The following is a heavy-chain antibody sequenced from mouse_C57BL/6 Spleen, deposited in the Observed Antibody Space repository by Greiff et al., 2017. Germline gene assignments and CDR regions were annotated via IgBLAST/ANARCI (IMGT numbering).Heavy chain of an antibody. Sequence: EVQLVESEGGLVQPGSSMTLSCTASGFTFSDYYMAWVRQVPEKGLEWVANINYDGSSTYYLDSLKSRFIISRDNAKNILYLQMSSLKSEDTATYYCARGDYYGTRRYFDVWGTGTTVTVSS. J-gene: IGHJ1*03. D-gene: IGHD1-1*01. CDR3: ARGDYYGTRRYFDV. CDR1: GFTFSDYY. CDR2: INYDGSST. V-gene: IGHV5-16*01.